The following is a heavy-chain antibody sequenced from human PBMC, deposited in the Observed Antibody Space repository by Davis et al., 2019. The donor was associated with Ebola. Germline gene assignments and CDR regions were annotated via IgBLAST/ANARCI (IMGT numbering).Heavy chain of an antibody. Sequence: GESLKISCKVSGYSSNTYWIGWVRQMPGKGLEWMGIIYPGDSDTRYSPSFQGQVTISADKSISTAYLQWSSLKASDTAMYYCARPGFWSGSIDYWGQGTLVTVSS. J-gene: IGHJ4*02. CDR3: ARPGFWSGSIDY. CDR1: GYSSNTYW. D-gene: IGHD3-3*01. V-gene: IGHV5-51*01. CDR2: IYPGDSDT.